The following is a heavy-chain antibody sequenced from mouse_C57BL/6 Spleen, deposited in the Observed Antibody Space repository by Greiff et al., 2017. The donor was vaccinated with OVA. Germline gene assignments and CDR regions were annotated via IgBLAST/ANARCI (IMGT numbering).Heavy chain of an antibody. CDR1: GYTFTSYW. V-gene: IGHV1-50*01. CDR3: ARHDYDEFAY. J-gene: IGHJ3*01. Sequence: QVQLQQPGAELVKPGASVKLSCKASGYTFTSYWMQWVKQRPGQGLEWIGEIDPSDSYTNYNQKFKGKATLTVDTSSSTAYMQLSSLTSEDSAVYYCARHDYDEFAYWGQGTLVTVSA. CDR2: IDPSDSYT. D-gene: IGHD2-4*01.